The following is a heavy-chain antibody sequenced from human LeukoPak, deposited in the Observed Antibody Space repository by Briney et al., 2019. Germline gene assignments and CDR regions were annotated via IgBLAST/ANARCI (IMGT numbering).Heavy chain of an antibody. D-gene: IGHD2-2*01. Sequence: TTSETLSLTCTVSGGSISSGGYYWSWIRQPPGKGLEWIGYIYHSGSTYYNPSLKSRVTISVDRSKNQFSLKLSSVTAADTAVYYCARGLVPAQKWDYYYMDVWGKGTTVTVSS. CDR1: GGSISSGGYY. CDR2: IYHSGST. CDR3: ARGLVPAQKWDYYYMDV. J-gene: IGHJ6*03. V-gene: IGHV4-30-2*01.